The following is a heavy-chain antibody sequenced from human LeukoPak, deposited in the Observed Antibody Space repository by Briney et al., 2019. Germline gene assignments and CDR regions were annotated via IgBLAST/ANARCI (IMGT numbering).Heavy chain of an antibody. CDR2: IYSSGST. V-gene: IGHV4-39*07. CDR1: GASISSGSNY. CDR3: ARVTRRRTTGEIFGRYLDY. J-gene: IGHJ4*02. Sequence: SETLSLTCSVSGASISSGSNYWGWIRQPPGKTLEWIGSIYSSGSTYYNSSLQSRVIIIIDTPKNHFSLTLSSLTAADTGLYYCARVTRRRTTGEIFGRYLDYWGPGTLVRVSS. D-gene: IGHD3-10*01.